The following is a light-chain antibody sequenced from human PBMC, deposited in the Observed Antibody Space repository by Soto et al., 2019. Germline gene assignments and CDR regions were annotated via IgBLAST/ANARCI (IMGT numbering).Light chain of an antibody. CDR3: QQYFASSWT. J-gene: IGKJ1*01. CDR1: QSIDTRS. CDR2: ATS. Sequence: EIVLPQSPGTLYSSPGERATLSCRASQSIDTRSFAWYQHKPGQAPRLLIYATSSRSTGIPDRFGGSGSGTDFTLTINRLEPEECAVYYCQQYFASSWTFGQGTKVDIK. V-gene: IGKV3-20*01.